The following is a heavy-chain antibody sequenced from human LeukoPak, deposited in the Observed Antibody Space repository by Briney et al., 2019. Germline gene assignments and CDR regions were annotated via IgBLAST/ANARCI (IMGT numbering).Heavy chain of an antibody. CDR2: ISSGDRT. V-gene: IGHV3-23*01. CDR1: GFTFSSYA. CDR3: AKDATASPYFHWFDN. Sequence: GGSLRLSCAASGFTFSSYAMNWVRQAPGKGLEWVAGISSGDRTFHAESVKGRFTISRDRSKDTLYLQMNSLRAEDTAVYYCAKDATASPYFHWFDNWGQGTQVIVSS. J-gene: IGHJ4*02. D-gene: IGHD3-9*01.